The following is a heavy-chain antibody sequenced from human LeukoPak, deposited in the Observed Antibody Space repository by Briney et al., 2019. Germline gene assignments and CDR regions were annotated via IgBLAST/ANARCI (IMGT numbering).Heavy chain of an antibody. V-gene: IGHV3-20*01. CDR2: INRNSGSI. CDR1: GFTFNTYW. Sequence: GGSLRLSCAASGFTFNTYWMSWVRQAPGKGLEWVSGINRNSGSIGYADSVKGRFTISRDNAKNSLYLDMNSLRAEDTALYHCARALYGDYYFYGLDVWGQGTTVTVSS. CDR3: ARALYGDYYFYGLDV. J-gene: IGHJ6*02. D-gene: IGHD4-17*01.